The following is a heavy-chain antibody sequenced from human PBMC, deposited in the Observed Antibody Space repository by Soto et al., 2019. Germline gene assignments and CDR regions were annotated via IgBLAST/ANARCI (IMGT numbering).Heavy chain of an antibody. V-gene: IGHV1-18*04. J-gene: IGHJ1*01. CDR3: ARDDYYDSSGYYGY. Sequence: QVQLVQSGAEVKKPGASVKVSCKASGYTFTIYGISWVRQAPGQGLEWMGLISGYNGNTDYAQNLHDRVTLTTDASTSAVSMELRSLRSDDTAVYYCARDDYYDSSGYYGYWGQGTLITVSS. CDR1: GYTFTIYG. CDR2: ISGYNGNT. D-gene: IGHD3-22*01.